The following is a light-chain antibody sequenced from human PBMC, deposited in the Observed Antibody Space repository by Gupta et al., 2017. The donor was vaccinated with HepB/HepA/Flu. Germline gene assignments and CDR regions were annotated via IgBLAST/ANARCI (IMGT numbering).Light chain of an antibody. CDR3: SSSTTSRTLV. Sequence: QSALTQPASASGSPGQSITSSRTGTNSDVGGYNFVSWYQQHPGKAPKVIIYNVSDRPSGVSNRFSGSKSGNSASLTISGLQAEDEADYYCSSSTTSRTLVFGTGTTVTVL. CDR1: NSDVGGYNF. J-gene: IGLJ1*01. CDR2: NVS. V-gene: IGLV2-14*03.